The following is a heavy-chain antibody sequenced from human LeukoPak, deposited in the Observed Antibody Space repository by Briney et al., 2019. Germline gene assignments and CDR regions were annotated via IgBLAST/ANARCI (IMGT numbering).Heavy chain of an antibody. Sequence: ASVKVSCKASGYTFTGYSMHWVRQAPGQGLEWMGRINPNSGGTNYAQKLQGRVTMTTDTSTSTAYMELRSLRSDDTAVYYCARGDAFSGSFFDYWGQGTLVTVSS. CDR2: INPNSGGT. CDR3: ARGDAFSGSFFDY. V-gene: IGHV1-2*06. D-gene: IGHD1-26*01. CDR1: GYTFTGYS. J-gene: IGHJ4*02.